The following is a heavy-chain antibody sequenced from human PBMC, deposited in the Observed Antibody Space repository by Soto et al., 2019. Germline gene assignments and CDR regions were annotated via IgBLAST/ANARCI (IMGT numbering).Heavy chain of an antibody. CDR1: GGSISNYY. V-gene: IGHV4-59*08. CDR2: FYYTGIT. D-gene: IGHD3-10*01. Sequence: SETLCITCTASGGSISNYYWSWIRQPPGKGLEWIGYFYYTGITNYNPSLKSRISMSVDTSKNQFSLKLSSVTAADTAVYYCARHVVESLSFGDLFKHFGYCGHRTSVPASS. CDR3: ARHVVESLSFGDLFKHFGY. J-gene: IGHJ4*01.